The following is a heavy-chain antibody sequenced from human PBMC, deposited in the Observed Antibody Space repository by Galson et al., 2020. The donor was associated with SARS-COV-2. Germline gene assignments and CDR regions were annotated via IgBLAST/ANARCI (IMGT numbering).Heavy chain of an antibody. J-gene: IGHJ4*02. CDR2: LNPRDDIT. V-gene: IGHV1-46*01. Sequence: ASVTVSCKTSGYTFTSYYIHWVRQAPGQELEWVGILNPRDDITSYAQKFQGRVTMTRDTSTSTVHMELSSLRPEDTAVYYCAREWGDTSSSVLDYWGRGTLVTVSS. CDR1: GYTFTSYY. CDR3: AREWGDTSSSVLDY. D-gene: IGHD2-21*01.